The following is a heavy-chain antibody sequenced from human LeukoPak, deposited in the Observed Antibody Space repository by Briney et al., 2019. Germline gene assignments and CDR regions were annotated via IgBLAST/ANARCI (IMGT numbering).Heavy chain of an antibody. CDR2: IYYSGST. V-gene: IGHV4-59*01. J-gene: IGHJ5*02. Sequence: PSETLSLTCTVSGGSISSYYWSWIRQPPGKGLEWIGYIYYSGSTNYNPSLKSRVTISVDTSKNQFSLKLSSVTAADTAVYYCARDFGFNWFDPWGQGTPVTVSS. D-gene: IGHD3-10*01. CDR3: ARDFGFNWFDP. CDR1: GGSISSYY.